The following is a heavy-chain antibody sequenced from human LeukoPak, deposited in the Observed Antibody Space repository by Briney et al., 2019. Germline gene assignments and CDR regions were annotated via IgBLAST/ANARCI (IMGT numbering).Heavy chain of an antibody. CDR1: GGSFSGYY. V-gene: IGHV4-59*10. J-gene: IGHJ4*02. CDR2: IYTSGST. D-gene: IGHD3-10*01. Sequence: SETLSLTCAVYGGSFSGYYWSWIRQPAGKGLEWIGRIYTSGSTNYNPSLKSRVTMSVDTSKNQFSLKLSSVTAADTAVYYCARGLGFGEYYFDYWGQGTLVTVSS. CDR3: ARGLGFGEYYFDY.